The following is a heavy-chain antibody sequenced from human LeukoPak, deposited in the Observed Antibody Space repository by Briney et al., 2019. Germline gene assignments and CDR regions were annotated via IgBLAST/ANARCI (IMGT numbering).Heavy chain of an antibody. Sequence: GGSLRLSCAASGFTFSSYGMHWVRQAPGKGLEWVAFIRDDGSNKYYADSVKGRFTISRDNSKNTLYLQMNSLRAEDTAVYYCARGGPAAGRFDYWGQGTLVTVSS. CDR2: IRDDGSNK. CDR3: ARGGPAAGRFDY. CDR1: GFTFSSYG. D-gene: IGHD6-13*01. V-gene: IGHV3-30*02. J-gene: IGHJ4*02.